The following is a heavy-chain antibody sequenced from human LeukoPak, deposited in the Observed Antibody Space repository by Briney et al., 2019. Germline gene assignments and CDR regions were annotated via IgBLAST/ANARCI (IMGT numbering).Heavy chain of an antibody. V-gene: IGHV1-8*01. CDR1: GYTFTSYD. CDR2: MNPNSGNT. D-gene: IGHD6-13*01. J-gene: IGHJ4*02. CDR3: ARGARFSSSWYRLFDY. Sequence: ASVKVSCKAPGYTFTSYDINWVRQATGQGLEWMGWMNPNSGNTGYAQKFQGRVTMTRNTSISTAYMELSSLRSEDTAVYYCARGARFSSSWYRLFDYWGQGTLVTVSS.